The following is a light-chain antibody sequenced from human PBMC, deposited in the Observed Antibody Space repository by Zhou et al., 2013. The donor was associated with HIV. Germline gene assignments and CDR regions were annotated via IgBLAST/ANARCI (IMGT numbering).Light chain of an antibody. J-gene: IGKJ4*01. CDR3: QQHESYPLT. Sequence: DIQMTQSPSSVSASVGDRVTITCRASQGISSYLAWYQQKPGRAPKLLIYKASSLESGVPSRFGGGGSGTEFTLTISSLQPDDFATYYCQQHESYPLTFGGGTKVEIK. CDR1: QGISSY. CDR2: KAS. V-gene: IGKV1-5*03.